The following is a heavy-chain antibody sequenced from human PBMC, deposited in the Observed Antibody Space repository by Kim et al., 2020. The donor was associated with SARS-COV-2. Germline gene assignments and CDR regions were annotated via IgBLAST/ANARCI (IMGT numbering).Heavy chain of an antibody. Sequence: ADSGKGRFTIPRNNSKNTVYLQMNSLRAEDTAVYYCAQGFGGYELNWFDPWGQGTLVTVSS. D-gene: IGHD5-12*01. CDR3: AQGFGGYELNWFDP. V-gene: IGHV3-23*01. J-gene: IGHJ5*02.